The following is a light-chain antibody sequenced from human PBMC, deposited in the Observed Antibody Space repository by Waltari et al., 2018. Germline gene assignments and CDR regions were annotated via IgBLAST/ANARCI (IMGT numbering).Light chain of an antibody. CDR1: QSISIW. CDR3: LQYNSFSWT. V-gene: IGKV1-5*03. Sequence: DIQITQSPSSLSASVGDRVTITCRASQSISIWLAWYQQKPGKAPKLLIYKASSLEGGVPSRFSGSGSGTEFTLTISSLQPDDFATYYCLQYNSFSWTFGQGTKVEIK. CDR2: KAS. J-gene: IGKJ1*01.